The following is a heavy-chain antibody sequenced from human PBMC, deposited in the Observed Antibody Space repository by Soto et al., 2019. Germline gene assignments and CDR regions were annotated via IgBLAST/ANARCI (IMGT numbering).Heavy chain of an antibody. CDR1: RFTFNTSG. J-gene: IGHJ6*02. V-gene: IGHV3-30*03. CDR3: ATQARVTDSAYYGMDV. Sequence: PGGSLRLSCEASRFTFNTSGMHLVRQAPDKRLAWVAVISYDGNTQYYGGSVKGRFIISRDNAKSTLYLLMDRLKTVDTSVYYCATQARVTDSAYYGMDVWCQGTSVNVSS. D-gene: IGHD2-21*02. CDR2: ISYDGNTQ.